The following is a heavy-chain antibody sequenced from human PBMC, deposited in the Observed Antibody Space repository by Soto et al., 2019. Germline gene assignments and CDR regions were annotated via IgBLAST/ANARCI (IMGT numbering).Heavy chain of an antibody. J-gene: IGHJ4*02. CDR3: AILGGERGYCSGGSCPFDY. Sequence: QVQLVQSGAEVKKPGASVKVSCKASGYTFTGYYMHWVRQAPGQGLEWMGWINPNSGGTNYAQKFQGWATMTRDTSISTAYIELSRLRSDDTAVYYCAILGGERGYCSGGSCPFDYWGQGTLVTVSS. CDR1: GYTFTGYY. CDR2: INPNSGGT. D-gene: IGHD2-15*01. V-gene: IGHV1-2*04.